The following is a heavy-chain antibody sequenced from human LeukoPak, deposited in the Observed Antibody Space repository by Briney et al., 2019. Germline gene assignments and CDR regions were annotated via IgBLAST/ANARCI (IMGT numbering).Heavy chain of an antibody. J-gene: IGHJ4*02. CDR1: GFAFSSFS. Sequence: GGSLRLSCAASGFAFSSFSMNWVRRVPGKGLEWVSSISSSGRTIYYADSLKGRFTVSRDNAKNSLYLRMNNLRAEDTAVYYCARGEYYFDYWGQGTLVTVSS. CDR2: ISSSGRTI. CDR3: ARGEYYFDY. V-gene: IGHV3-48*04.